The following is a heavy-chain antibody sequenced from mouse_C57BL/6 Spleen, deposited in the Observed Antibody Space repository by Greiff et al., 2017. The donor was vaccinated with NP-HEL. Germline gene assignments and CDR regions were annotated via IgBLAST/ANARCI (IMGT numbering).Heavy chain of an antibody. CDR2: IYPGDGDT. CDR3: ARQYHYGPYWYCDV. CDR1: GYAFSSYW. Sequence: VQLQESGAELVKPGASVKISCKASGYAFSSYWMNWVKQRPGKGLEWIGQIYPGDGDTNYNGKFKGKATLTADKSSSTAYMQLSSLTSEDSAVYFCARQYHYGPYWYCDVWGTGTTVTVSS. J-gene: IGHJ1*03. V-gene: IGHV1-80*01. D-gene: IGHD1-1*01.